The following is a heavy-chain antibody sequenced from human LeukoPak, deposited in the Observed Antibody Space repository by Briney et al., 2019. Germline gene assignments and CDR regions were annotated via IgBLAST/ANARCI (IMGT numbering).Heavy chain of an antibody. CDR2: ISSSSSYK. CDR1: GFTFSTYS. Sequence: GGSLRLSCAASGFTFSTYSMNWVRQAPGKGLEWVSSISSSSSYKYYADSVKGRFTISRDNAKNSLYLQMNSLRAEDTAVYYCASPRPKYSSTWGYYGMDVWGQGTTVTVSS. V-gene: IGHV3-21*01. CDR3: ASPRPKYSSTWGYYGMDV. J-gene: IGHJ6*02. D-gene: IGHD6-13*01.